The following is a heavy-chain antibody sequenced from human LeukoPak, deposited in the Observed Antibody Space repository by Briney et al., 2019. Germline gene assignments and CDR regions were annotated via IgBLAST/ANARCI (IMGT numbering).Heavy chain of an antibody. Sequence: PSETLSLTCTVSGGSISSYYWSWIRQPAGKGLEWIGRIYTSGSTNYNPSLKSRVTMSVDTSKNQFSLKLSSVTAADTAVYYCARDLGGLMTTVTTNGWFDPWGQGTLVTVSS. CDR2: IYTSGST. J-gene: IGHJ5*02. CDR3: ARDLGGLMTTVTTNGWFDP. V-gene: IGHV4-4*07. D-gene: IGHD4-17*01. CDR1: GGSISSYY.